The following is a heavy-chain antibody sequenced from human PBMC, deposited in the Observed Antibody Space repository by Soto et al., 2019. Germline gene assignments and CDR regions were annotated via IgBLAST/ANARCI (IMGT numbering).Heavy chain of an antibody. CDR3: ARRQAGREPYHYYRLDV. Sequence: GASVKVSCKASGYTFTSYAMHWVRQAPGQRLEWMGWINAGNGNTKYSQKFQGRVTITRDTSASTAYMELSSLRSEDTAVYYCARRQAGREPYHYYRLDVWGQGTTVTGSS. V-gene: IGHV1-3*01. CDR1: GYTFTSYA. D-gene: IGHD1-26*01. J-gene: IGHJ6*02. CDR2: INAGNGNT.